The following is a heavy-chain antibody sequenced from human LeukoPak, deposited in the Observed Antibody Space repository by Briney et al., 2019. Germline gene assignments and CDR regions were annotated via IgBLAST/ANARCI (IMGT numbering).Heavy chain of an antibody. Sequence: GGSLRLSCAASGFTFSSYWMSWVRQAPGKGLEWVANIKQDGSEKYYVDSVKGRFTISRDNAKNSLYLQMNSLRAEDTAVYYCARVQPYYYYYGMDVWGQGTTVTVSS. J-gene: IGHJ6*02. V-gene: IGHV3-7*01. CDR2: IKQDGSEK. CDR1: GFTFSSYW. D-gene: IGHD1-14*01. CDR3: ARVQPYYYYYGMDV.